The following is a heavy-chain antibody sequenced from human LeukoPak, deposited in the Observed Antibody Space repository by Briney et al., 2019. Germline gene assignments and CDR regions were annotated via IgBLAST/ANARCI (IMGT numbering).Heavy chain of an antibody. V-gene: IGHV3-74*01. Sequence: GRSLRLSCAASGFTFSTYWMHWVRQAPGKGLVWVSRIKSDGSTNYADSVKGRFTISRDNAKNTVSLQMNSLRPEDTGVYYCARAPSEIGGYYPEYFRHWGQGTLVTVSS. J-gene: IGHJ1*01. D-gene: IGHD3-22*01. CDR2: IKSDGST. CDR1: GFTFSTYW. CDR3: ARAPSEIGGYYPEYFRH.